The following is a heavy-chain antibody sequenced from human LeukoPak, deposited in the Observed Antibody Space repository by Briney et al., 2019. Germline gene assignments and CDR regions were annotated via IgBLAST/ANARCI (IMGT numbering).Heavy chain of an antibody. CDR2: ISIYNGNT. CDR3: ARGDCSGGSCYSLRIPRYYYFDY. CDR1: GYTFTSYG. V-gene: IGHV1-18*01. J-gene: IGHJ4*02. D-gene: IGHD2-15*01. Sequence: ASVKVSCKASGYTFTSYGISWVRQAPGQGLEWMGWISIYNGNTNYVQKLQGRVTMTTDTSTSTAYMELRSLRSDDTAVYYCARGDCSGGSCYSLRIPRYYYFDYWGQGTLVTVSS.